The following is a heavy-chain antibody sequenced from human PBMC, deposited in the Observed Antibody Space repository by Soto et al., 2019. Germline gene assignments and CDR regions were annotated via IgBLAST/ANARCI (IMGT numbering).Heavy chain of an antibody. CDR2: ISSSSSYI. CDR1: GFTFSSYS. Sequence: GGSLRLSCAASGFTFSSYSMNWVRQAPGKGLEWVSSISSSSSYIYYADSVKGRFTISRDNAKNSLYLQMNSLRAEDTAVYYCARPPTVTTLGFDYDWGQGTLVTVSS. V-gene: IGHV3-21*01. CDR3: ARPPTVTTLGFDYD. D-gene: IGHD4-17*01. J-gene: IGHJ4*02.